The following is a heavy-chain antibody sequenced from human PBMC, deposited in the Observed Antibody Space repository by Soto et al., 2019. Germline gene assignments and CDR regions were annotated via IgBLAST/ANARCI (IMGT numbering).Heavy chain of an antibody. V-gene: IGHV4-59*01. D-gene: IGHD3-3*01. Sequence: SETLSLTCTVSGGSISSYYWSWIRQPPGKGLEWIGYIYYSGSTNYNPSLKSRVTISVDTSKNQFSLKLSSVTAADTAVYYCARNYDFWSGYYYFDYWGQGTLVTVSS. CDR3: ARNYDFWSGYYYFDY. J-gene: IGHJ4*02. CDR2: IYYSGST. CDR1: GGSISSYY.